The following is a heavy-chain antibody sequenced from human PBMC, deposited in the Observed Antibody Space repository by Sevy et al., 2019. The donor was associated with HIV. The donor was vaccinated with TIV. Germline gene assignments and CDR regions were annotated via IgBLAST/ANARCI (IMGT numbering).Heavy chain of an antibody. Sequence: GGSLRLSCAASGFTFSTYSMNWVRRAPVKGLEWVSYISSSSRTIFYADSVKGRFTISRDNAKKTLYLQMDSLTAEDTAVYYCATDEQTYGDYDYFDYWGQGTLVTVSS. D-gene: IGHD4-17*01. J-gene: IGHJ4*02. CDR2: ISSSSRTI. CDR3: ATDEQTYGDYDYFDY. CDR1: GFTFSTYS. V-gene: IGHV3-48*01.